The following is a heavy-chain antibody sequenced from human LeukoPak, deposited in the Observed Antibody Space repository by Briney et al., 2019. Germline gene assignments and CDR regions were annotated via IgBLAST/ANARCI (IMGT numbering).Heavy chain of an antibody. Sequence: GGSLRLSCAACVLAVRSNYMSWVRQAPGKGLEWVSVIYSGGNTYYADSVKGRFTISRDNSTNTLYLQMNSLGEDDAADYYCARPLYGGYSSYYGMDVWGQGTTVTVSS. CDR2: IYSGGNT. J-gene: IGHJ6*02. CDR1: VLAVRSNY. CDR3: ARPLYGGYSSYYGMDV. D-gene: IGHD2-2*02. V-gene: IGHV3-66*04.